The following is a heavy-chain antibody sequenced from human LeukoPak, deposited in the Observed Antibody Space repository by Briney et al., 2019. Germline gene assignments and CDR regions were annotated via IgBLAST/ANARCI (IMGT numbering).Heavy chain of an antibody. CDR3: ARGIYYYDSSGYYRYFDY. D-gene: IGHD3-22*01. CDR1: GGSISSSSYY. J-gene: IGHJ4*02. Sequence: SETLSLTCTVSGGSISSSSYYWGWIRQPPGKGLEWIGSIYYSGSTYYNPSLKSRVTISVDTSKNQFSLKLSSVTAADTAVYYCARGIYYYDSSGYYRYFDYWGQGTLVTVSS. V-gene: IGHV4-39*07. CDR2: IYYSGST.